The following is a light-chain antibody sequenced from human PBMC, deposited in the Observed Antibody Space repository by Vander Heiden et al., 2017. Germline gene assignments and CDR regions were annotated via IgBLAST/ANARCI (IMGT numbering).Light chain of an antibody. CDR1: SSDVGGYNY. CDR3: SSYTSSSTLYV. CDR2: DVS. V-gene: IGLV2-14*01. J-gene: IGLJ1*01. Sequence: QPALPRPAPVPGPPGQPITISCTGTSSDVGGYNYVSWYQQHPGKAPKLMIYDVSNRPSGVSNRFSGSKSGNTASLTISGLQAEDEADYYCSSYTSSSTLYVFGTGTKVTVL.